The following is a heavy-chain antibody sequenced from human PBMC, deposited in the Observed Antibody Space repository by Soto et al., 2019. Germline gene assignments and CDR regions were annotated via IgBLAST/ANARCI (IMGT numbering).Heavy chain of an antibody. V-gene: IGHV3-48*01. D-gene: IGHD3-9*01. CDR1: GFTFSSYS. J-gene: IGHJ6*03. CDR3: ARDRVIVTGYYNSFFYYMDV. Sequence: GGSLRLSCAASGFTFSSYSMNWVRQAPGKGLEWVSYISSSGSTIYYADSVKGRFTISRDNAKNSLYLQMNSLRAEDTAVYYCARDRVIVTGYYNSFFYYMDVWGKGTTFPVCS. CDR2: ISSSGSTI.